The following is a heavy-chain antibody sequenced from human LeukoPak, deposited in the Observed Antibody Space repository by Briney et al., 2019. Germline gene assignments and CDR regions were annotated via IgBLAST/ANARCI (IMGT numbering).Heavy chain of an antibody. J-gene: IGHJ6*02. V-gene: IGHV1-69*04. CDR1: GGTFSSYA. CDR2: IIPILGIA. Sequence: ASVKVSCKASGGTFSSYAISWVRQAPGQGLEWMGRIIPILGIANYAQKFQGRVTITADKSTSTAYMELSSLRSEDTAVYYCARALPPPHYYYGMDVWGQGTTVTVSS. CDR3: ARALPPPHYYYGMDV.